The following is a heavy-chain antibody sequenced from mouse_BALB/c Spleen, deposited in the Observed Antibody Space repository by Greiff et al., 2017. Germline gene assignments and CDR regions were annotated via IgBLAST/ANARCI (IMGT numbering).Heavy chain of an antibody. D-gene: IGHD1-1*01. CDR1: GFTFSNYW. V-gene: IGHV6-6*02. J-gene: IGHJ2*01. CDR3: TRITSDY. Sequence: EVKLMESGGGLVQPGGSMKLSCVASGFTFSNYWMNWVRQSPEKGLEWVAEIRLKSNNYATHYAESVKGRFTISRDDSKSSVYLQMNNLRAEDTGIYYCTRITSDYWGQGTTLTVSS. CDR2: IRLKSNNYAT.